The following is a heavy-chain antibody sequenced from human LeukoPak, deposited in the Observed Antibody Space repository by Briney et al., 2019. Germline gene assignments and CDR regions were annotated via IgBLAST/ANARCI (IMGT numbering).Heavy chain of an antibody. CDR1: GYMFTGFF. D-gene: IGHD3-10*01. J-gene: IGHJ4*02. Sequence: ASVKVSCKTSGYMFTGFFIHWVRQALGQGLEWMGSVSPNNGGTSYAETFQGRVNMTTDTSTRTAYLQLSGLRFHDTAVYYCATLLWFGDFDYWGQGTPVTVSS. V-gene: IGHV1-2*02. CDR3: ATLLWFGDFDY. CDR2: VSPNNGGT.